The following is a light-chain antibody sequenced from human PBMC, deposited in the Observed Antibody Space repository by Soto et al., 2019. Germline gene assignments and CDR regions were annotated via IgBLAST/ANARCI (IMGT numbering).Light chain of an antibody. V-gene: IGKV3-20*01. CDR2: GAP. CDR1: QSVRNNF. CDR3: QQYGYSKT. Sequence: EIVLTQSPGTLSLSPGERATLSCRASQSVRNNFLAWYQQKPGQAPRLLISGAPIRATGIPDRFSGSASGTDFTLSISRLEPEDFAVYYCQQYGYSKTFGQVTKVEIK. J-gene: IGKJ1*01.